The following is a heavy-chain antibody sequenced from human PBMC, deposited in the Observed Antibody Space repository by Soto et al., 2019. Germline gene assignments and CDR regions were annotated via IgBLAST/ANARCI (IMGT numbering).Heavy chain of an antibody. D-gene: IGHD5-12*01. CDR3: ARVVVATFRGDLLYYMDV. Sequence: QSQTLSLTCAISGDSVSSNSAAWNWIRQSPSRGLEWLGRTYYRSKWYNDYAVSVKSRITINPDTSKNQFSLQLNSVTPEDTAVYYCARVVVATFRGDLLYYMDVWGKGTTVTVSS. CDR2: TYYRSKWYN. CDR1: GDSVSSNSAA. V-gene: IGHV6-1*01. J-gene: IGHJ6*03.